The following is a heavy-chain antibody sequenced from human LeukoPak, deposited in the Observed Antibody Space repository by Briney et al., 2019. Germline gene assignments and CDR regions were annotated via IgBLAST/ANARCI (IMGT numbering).Heavy chain of an antibody. D-gene: IGHD2-15*01. J-gene: IGHJ4*02. CDR3: VKDVVVVAVPPH. V-gene: IGHV3-64D*06. Sequence: GGSLRLSCSASGFTFSSYAMHWVRQAPGKGLEYVSGISSNGGSTYYADSVKGRFTISRDNSKSTLYLQMSSLRPEDTAVYYCVKDVVVVAVPPHWGRGTLVTVSS. CDR2: ISSNGGST. CDR1: GFTFSSYA.